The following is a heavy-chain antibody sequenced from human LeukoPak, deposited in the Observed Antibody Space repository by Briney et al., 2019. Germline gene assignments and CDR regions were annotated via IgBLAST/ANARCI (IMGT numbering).Heavy chain of an antibody. V-gene: IGHV4-4*07. Sequence: SETLSLTCTVSGGSISGYYWTWIRQPAGKGLEWIGRIYTSGSTNYNPSLKSRVTMSVDTSRNQFSLKLSSVTAADTAVYYCARSIVLAGFVSDYYYYGMDVWGQGTTVTVSS. CDR3: ARSIVLAGFVSDYYYYGMDV. D-gene: IGHD2-8*02. J-gene: IGHJ6*02. CDR2: IYTSGST. CDR1: GGSISGYY.